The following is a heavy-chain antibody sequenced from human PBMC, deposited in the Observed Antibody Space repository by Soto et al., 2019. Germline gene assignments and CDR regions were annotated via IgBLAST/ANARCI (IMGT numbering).Heavy chain of an antibody. CDR2: ITPIFGKA. CDR3: ARGWGSESTTYYYAY. V-gene: IGHV1-69*13. Sequence: SVKVSCKASGGTFSSSTISWVRQAPGQGLEWVGGITPIFGKANYAQKFQGRVTITADESTSTAYMELSSLRSEDTALYFCARGWGSESTTYYYAYWGQGTSVTVS. D-gene: IGHD3-22*01. CDR1: GGTFSSST. J-gene: IGHJ1*01.